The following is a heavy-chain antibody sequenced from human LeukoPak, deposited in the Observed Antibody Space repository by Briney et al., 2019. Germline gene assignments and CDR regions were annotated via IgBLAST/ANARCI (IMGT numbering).Heavy chain of an antibody. D-gene: IGHD6-19*01. Sequence: SETLSLTCAVSGGSISSYYWSWIRQPAGKGLEWIGRIYTSGSTNYNPSLKSRVTMSVDTSKNQCSLKLSSVTAADTAVYYCATSIAGAGHWYFDLWGRGTLVTVSS. CDR3: ATSIAGAGHWYFDL. CDR1: GGSISSYY. CDR2: IYTSGST. V-gene: IGHV4-4*07. J-gene: IGHJ2*01.